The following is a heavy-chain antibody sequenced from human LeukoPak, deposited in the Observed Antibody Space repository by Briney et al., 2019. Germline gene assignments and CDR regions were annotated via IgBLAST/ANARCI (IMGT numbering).Heavy chain of an antibody. V-gene: IGHV3-23*01. CDR2: ISGSGGST. Sequence: GGSLRLSCAASGFTFSSYAMSWVRQAPGRGLEWVSAISGSGGSTYYADSVKGRFTISRDNSKNTLYLQMNSLRAEDTAVYYCAKDSGSYSTALDYWGQGTLVTVSS. J-gene: IGHJ4*02. CDR3: AKDSGSYSTALDY. CDR1: GFTFSSYA. D-gene: IGHD1-26*01.